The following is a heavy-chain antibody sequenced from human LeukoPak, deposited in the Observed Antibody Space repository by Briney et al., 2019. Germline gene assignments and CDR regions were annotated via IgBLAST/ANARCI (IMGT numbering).Heavy chain of an antibody. V-gene: IGHV4-59*01. CDR3: ARGLIMAVAGTGKFQY. D-gene: IGHD6-13*01. CDR2: THASGTS. Sequence: SETLSLTCTGSGGAISNYYRGWTRQPPGKGLEWIGYTHASGTSDYNPSLKSRVTISVDTSKNQFSLKLSSVTAADTAVYYCARGLIMAVAGTGKFQYWGQGTLVTVSS. CDR1: GGAISNYY. J-gene: IGHJ4*02.